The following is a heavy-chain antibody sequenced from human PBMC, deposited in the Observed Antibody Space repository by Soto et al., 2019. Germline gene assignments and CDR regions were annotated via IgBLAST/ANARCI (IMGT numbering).Heavy chain of an antibody. CDR2: ISSSSSYI. D-gene: IGHD3-9*01. CDR3: ARSFGDYLILADDNSFDY. Sequence: GGSLRLSCAASGFTFSSYSMNWVRQAPGKGLEWVSSISSSSSYIYYADSVKGRCTMSRDNAKNSLYLQMNSLRAEDTAVYYSARSFGDYLILADDNSFDYWGQGTLVTVSS. J-gene: IGHJ4*02. CDR1: GFTFSSYS. V-gene: IGHV3-21*01.